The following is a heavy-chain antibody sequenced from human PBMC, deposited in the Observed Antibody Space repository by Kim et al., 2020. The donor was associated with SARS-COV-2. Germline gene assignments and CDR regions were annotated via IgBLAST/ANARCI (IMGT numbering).Heavy chain of an antibody. CDR1: GYTFTSYA. CDR2: INAGNGNT. Sequence: ASVKVSCKASGYTFTSYAMHWVRQAPGQRLEWMGWINAGNGNTKYSQKFQGRVTITRDTSASTAYMELSSLRSEDTAVYYCARETMVRGVITFDYWGQGTLVTVSS. J-gene: IGHJ4*02. D-gene: IGHD3-10*01. V-gene: IGHV1-3*01. CDR3: ARETMVRGVITFDY.